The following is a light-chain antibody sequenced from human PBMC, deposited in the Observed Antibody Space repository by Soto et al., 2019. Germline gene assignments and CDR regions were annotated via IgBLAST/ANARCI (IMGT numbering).Light chain of an antibody. Sequence: EIVLTQSPGTLSLSPGERATLSCRASQSVSSAYLAWYQQKPGQAPRLLIYGAFSRATGIPDRLSGSGSGTYFSLTISRLEPEGFAVYYWERYGSSRWTVGQGTTVESK. CDR3: ERYGSSRWT. V-gene: IGKV3-20*01. CDR1: QSVSSAY. J-gene: IGKJ1*01. CDR2: GAF.